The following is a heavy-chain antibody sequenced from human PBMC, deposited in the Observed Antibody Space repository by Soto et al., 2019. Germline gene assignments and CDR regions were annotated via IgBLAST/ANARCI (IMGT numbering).Heavy chain of an antibody. CDR1: GYTFTGYY. D-gene: IGHD2-15*01. Sequence: ASVKVSCKASGYTFTGYYMHWVRQAPGQGLEWMGWINPNSGGTNYAQKFQGRVTMTRDTSISTAYMELSRLRSDDTAVYYCAREVVVVVAATPPGGMDVWGQGTTVTVSS. V-gene: IGHV1-2*02. CDR3: AREVVVVVAATPPGGMDV. CDR2: INPNSGGT. J-gene: IGHJ6*02.